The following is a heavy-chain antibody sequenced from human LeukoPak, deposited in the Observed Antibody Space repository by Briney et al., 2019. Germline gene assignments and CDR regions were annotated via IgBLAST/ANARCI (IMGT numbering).Heavy chain of an antibody. CDR2: ITGGGGTI. Sequence: GGSLRLSCAASGFTFGSYGMSWVRQASGKGPEWVSAITGGGGTIYYTDSVKGRFTISRDNSKDTLYLQMNRLGAEDTAIHYCAKGSSSGYPWYFDYWGQGSLVTVSS. V-gene: IGHV3-23*01. D-gene: IGHD3-22*01. J-gene: IGHJ4*02. CDR3: AKGSSSGYPWYFDY. CDR1: GFTFGSYG.